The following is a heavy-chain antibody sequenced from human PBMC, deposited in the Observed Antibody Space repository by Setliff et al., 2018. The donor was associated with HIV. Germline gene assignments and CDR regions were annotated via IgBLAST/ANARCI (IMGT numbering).Heavy chain of an antibody. CDR1: SGPISNGGFY. CDR3: ARFYDYYGHRLDY. Sequence: SETLSLTCTVSSGPISNGGFYWSWIRHHPGKGLEWIGNMYDSGSTYYNPSLKSRVFISVDLSINQFSLTLHSVTAADTAVYYCARFYDYYGHRLDYWGQGTQVTVS. J-gene: IGHJ4*02. CDR2: MYDSGST. V-gene: IGHV4-39*01. D-gene: IGHD3-16*01.